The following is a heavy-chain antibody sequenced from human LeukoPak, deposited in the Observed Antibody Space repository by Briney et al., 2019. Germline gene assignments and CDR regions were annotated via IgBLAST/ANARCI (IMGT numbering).Heavy chain of an antibody. CDR3: ARDRGGSYSEIDY. D-gene: IGHD1-26*01. CDR1: GFTFNSYS. CDR2: ISASSSVR. Sequence: PGGSLRLSCTASGFTFNSYSLNWVRQAPGTGLEWVSFISASSSVRYYADSVKGRFTISRDNAKNSLYLQMSSLRAADTAVYYCARDRGGSYSEIDYWGQGTLVTVSS. V-gene: IGHV3-48*04. J-gene: IGHJ4*02.